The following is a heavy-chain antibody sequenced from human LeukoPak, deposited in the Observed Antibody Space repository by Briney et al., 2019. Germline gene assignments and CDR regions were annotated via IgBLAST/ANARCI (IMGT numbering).Heavy chain of an antibody. CDR2: IYSGGST. CDR3: ARARTGVAAMADDAFDI. CDR1: GFTVSSNY. J-gene: IGHJ3*02. Sequence: PGGSLRLSCAASGFTVSSNYMSWVHQAPGKGLEWVSVIYSGGSTYYADSVKGRFTISRDNSKNTLYLQMNSLRAEDTAVYYCARARTGVAAMADDAFDIWGQGTMVTVSS. V-gene: IGHV3-53*01. D-gene: IGHD2-15*01.